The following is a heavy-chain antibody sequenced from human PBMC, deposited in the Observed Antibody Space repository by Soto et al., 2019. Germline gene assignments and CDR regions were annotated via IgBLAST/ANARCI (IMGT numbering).Heavy chain of an antibody. V-gene: IGHV1-18*01. Sequence: ASVKVSCKASGYTFSNFGLSWVRQAPGQGLEWMGWISPSNGQTIYAQNFHGRVTTTTDTSTATAHMELRSLISDDTAVYYCARVIMIFGVANLGSYFDYWGQGTRVTVS. D-gene: IGHD3-3*01. J-gene: IGHJ4*02. CDR2: ISPSNGQT. CDR3: ARVIMIFGVANLGSYFDY. CDR1: GYTFSNFG.